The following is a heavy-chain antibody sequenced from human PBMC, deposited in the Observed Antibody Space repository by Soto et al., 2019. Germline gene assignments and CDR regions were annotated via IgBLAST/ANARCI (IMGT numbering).Heavy chain of an antibody. D-gene: IGHD5-12*01. J-gene: IGHJ3*02. CDR1: GFTFSSYA. Sequence: EVQLLESGGGLVQSGGSLRLSCAASGFTFSSYAMSWVRQAPGKGLEWVSAISGSGGSTYYADSVKGRFTISRDNSKNTLYLQMNSLRAEDTAVYYCANPGPQWLRQIYLYAFDIWGQGTMVTVSS. CDR2: ISGSGGST. CDR3: ANPGPQWLRQIYLYAFDI. V-gene: IGHV3-23*01.